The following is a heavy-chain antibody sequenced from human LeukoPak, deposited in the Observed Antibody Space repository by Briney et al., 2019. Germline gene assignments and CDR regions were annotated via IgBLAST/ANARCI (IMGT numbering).Heavy chain of an antibody. D-gene: IGHD6-13*01. J-gene: IGHJ6*02. CDR3: ARVSAAAGRHYYYGMDV. CDR2: ISAYNGNT. Sequence: APVKVSCKASGYTFTSYGISWVRQAPGQGLEWMGWISAYNGNTNYAQKLQGRVTMTTDTSTSTAYMELRSLRSDDTAVYYCARVSAAAGRHYYYGMDVWGQGTTVTVSS. V-gene: IGHV1-18*01. CDR1: GYTFTSYG.